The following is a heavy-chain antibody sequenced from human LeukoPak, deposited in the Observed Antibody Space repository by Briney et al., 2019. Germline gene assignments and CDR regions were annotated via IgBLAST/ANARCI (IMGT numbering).Heavy chain of an antibody. D-gene: IGHD2-8*01. Sequence: SETLSLTCTVSGGSISSSTYYWGWLRQPPGKGLEWFGSISHRGNTYYNLSLRSRVTISVDTSKNQLSLKLSSVTAADTAVYYCARLYEGKRPPDYWGQGTLVTVSS. CDR2: ISHRGNT. V-gene: IGHV4-39*01. CDR1: GGSISSSTYY. CDR3: ARLYEGKRPPDY. J-gene: IGHJ4*02.